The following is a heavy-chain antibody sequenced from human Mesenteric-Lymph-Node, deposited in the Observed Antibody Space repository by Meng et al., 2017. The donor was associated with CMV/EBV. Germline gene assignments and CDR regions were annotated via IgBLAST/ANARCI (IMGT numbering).Heavy chain of an antibody. Sequence: ESLKISCAASGFTVSSNYMSWVRQAPGKGLEWVSVIYTGGSTYYADSVKGRFTISRDNSKNTLYLQMNSLRAEDTAVYYCARGGPAYGMDVWGQGTTVTVSS. CDR2: IYTGGST. D-gene: IGHD2-2*01. CDR3: ARGGPAYGMDV. J-gene: IGHJ6*02. CDR1: GFTVSSNY. V-gene: IGHV3-53*01.